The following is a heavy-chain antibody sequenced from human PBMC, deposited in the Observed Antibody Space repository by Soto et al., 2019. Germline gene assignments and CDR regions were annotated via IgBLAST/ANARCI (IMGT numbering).Heavy chain of an antibody. CDR2: IILPFGTP. Sequence: QVRLVQSGAEVKTGSSVKVSCKASGTTFSNYAIGWVRQAPGQGLEWMGGIILPFGTPNYAQKFQGRVTIAGDESMTTAYMELRGLRSEDTAVYYCVRGPDYEGYFDYWGQGTLVTVSS. CDR3: VRGPDYEGYFDY. CDR1: GTTFSNYA. D-gene: IGHD3-22*01. J-gene: IGHJ4*02. V-gene: IGHV1-69*12.